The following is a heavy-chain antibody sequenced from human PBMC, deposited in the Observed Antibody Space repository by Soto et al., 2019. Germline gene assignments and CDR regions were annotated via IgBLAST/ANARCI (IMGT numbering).Heavy chain of an antibody. Sequence: SGDRRVKSTRSLTLTCTFSGFSVSTSRMCVSWLRQPPGKALDWLALKYRDEDKYYSSSLKTRLAVSKDTCKNQGVRTRTNMEPVDTATYYCARIPLGYCSGGSCPHYYYGIEVLGQGTTGNASS. CDR1: GFSVSTSRMC. V-gene: IGHV2-70*01. D-gene: IGHD2-15*01. CDR3: ARIPLGYCSGGSCPHYYYGIEV. CDR2: KYRDEDK. J-gene: IGHJ6*01.